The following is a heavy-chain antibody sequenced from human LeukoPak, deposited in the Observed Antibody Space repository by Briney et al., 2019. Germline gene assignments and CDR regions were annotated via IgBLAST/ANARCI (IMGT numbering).Heavy chain of an antibody. D-gene: IGHD3-3*01. CDR3: ARSPITIFGVVYYYYMDV. CDR2: MNPNSGNT. J-gene: IGHJ6*03. CDR1: GYTFTSYD. Sequence: GASVKVSCKASGYTFTSYDINWVRQATGQGLEWMGWMNPNSGNTGYAQKFQGRVTMTRNTSISTAYMELSSLRSEDTAVYYCARSPITIFGVVYYYYMDVWGKGTTVTVSS. V-gene: IGHV1-8*01.